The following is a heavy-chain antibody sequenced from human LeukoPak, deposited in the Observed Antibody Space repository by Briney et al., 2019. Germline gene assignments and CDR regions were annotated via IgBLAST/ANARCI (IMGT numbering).Heavy chain of an antibody. Sequence: PSETLSLTCTVSGGSMSSYYWNWIRQPPGKGLEWIAYINYRGSTNYNPSLKSRVTISADTSKNQFSLKLTSVTAADTAVYYYASGSHNWFDPWGQGTLVTVSS. J-gene: IGHJ5*02. CDR3: ASGSHNWFDP. CDR1: GGSMSSYY. V-gene: IGHV4-59*01. CDR2: INYRGST.